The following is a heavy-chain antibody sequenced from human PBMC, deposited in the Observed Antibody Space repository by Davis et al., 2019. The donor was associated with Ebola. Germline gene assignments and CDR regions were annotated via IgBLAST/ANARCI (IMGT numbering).Heavy chain of an antibody. D-gene: IGHD3-22*01. CDR1: GFTVSSEY. V-gene: IGHV3-66*01. Sequence: GESLKISCAASGFTVSSEYMSWVRQAPGKGLEWVSVIYSGGSTYYADSVKGRFTISRDNSKNTLYMQMTSLRAEDTAVYYCAKASNLYESSAYYGYWGQGTLVTVSS. CDR3: AKASNLYESSAYYGY. J-gene: IGHJ4*02. CDR2: IYSGGST.